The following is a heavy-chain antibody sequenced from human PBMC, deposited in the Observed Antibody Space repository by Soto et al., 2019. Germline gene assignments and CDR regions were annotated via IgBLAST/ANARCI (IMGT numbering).Heavy chain of an antibody. J-gene: IGHJ2*01. CDR3: AKDVESLYWYFDL. CDR1: GLTLDSHA. CDR2: ISGSGSST. V-gene: IGHV3-23*01. Sequence: EVQLLESGGGLVKPGGSLRLACAASGLTLDSHAMTWVRQAPGKGLEWVSTISGSGSSTYYADSVKGRFTISKDNSKNMVFLQMNSLRAEDTAVYYCAKDVESLYWYFDLWGRDTLVTVSS. D-gene: IGHD3-3*01.